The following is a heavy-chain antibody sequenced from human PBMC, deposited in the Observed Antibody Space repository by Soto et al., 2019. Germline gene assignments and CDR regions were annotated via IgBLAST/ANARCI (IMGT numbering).Heavy chain of an antibody. J-gene: IGHJ3*01. D-gene: IGHD2-2*01. V-gene: IGHV3-48*01. CDR2: INSDGDVR. CDR1: GFTLSTSA. CDR3: SRRDVFDL. Sequence: GGSLRPSCKVSGFTLSTSAMNWVRQAPGKGLEWVSYINSDGDVRHYADSVKGRFTVSRDNAKKLVYLQMNNVGAADTAVYFCSRRDVFDLWGQGATVTVSS.